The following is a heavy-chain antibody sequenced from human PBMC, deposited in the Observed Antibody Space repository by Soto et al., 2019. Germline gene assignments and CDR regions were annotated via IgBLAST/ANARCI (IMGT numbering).Heavy chain of an antibody. CDR1: GFTFSSCW. V-gene: IGHV3-7*01. J-gene: IGHJ3*02. CDR2: IKQDGSEK. CDR3: AREGIGESSSSRAFDI. Sequence: GGSLRLSCAASGFTFSSCWMSWVRQAPGKGLEWVANIKQDGSEKYYVDSVKGRFTISRDNAKNSLDLQMNSLRAEDTAVYYCAREGIGESSSSRAFDIWGQGTMVTVSS. D-gene: IGHD6-6*01.